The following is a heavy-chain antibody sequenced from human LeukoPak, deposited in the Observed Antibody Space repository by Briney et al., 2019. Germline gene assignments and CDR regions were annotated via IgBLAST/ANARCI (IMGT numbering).Heavy chain of an antibody. Sequence: SETLSLTCSVSQYSITEGYSWAWLRQPPGKGLQWISSIAHKGETYYNPSLESRLTVSRETSKNQYFLKLNSVTAADTATYYCATFWGGVGWEKWGQGTLVTVYS. D-gene: IGHD1-26*01. CDR2: IAHKGET. J-gene: IGHJ4*02. CDR3: ATFWGGVGWEK. V-gene: IGHV4-38-2*02. CDR1: QYSITEGYS.